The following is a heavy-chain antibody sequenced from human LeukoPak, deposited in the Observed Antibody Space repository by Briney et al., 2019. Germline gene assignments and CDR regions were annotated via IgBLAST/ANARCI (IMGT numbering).Heavy chain of an antibody. Sequence: GGSLRLSCVASGFTFSPYAMHWVRQGPGKGLEWVAVISSGGTTKYYTDSVKGRFTISRDDSKNTLYLHLNSLRLDDMAVYYCASHRVFAFDVWGQGRMVTVSS. CDR3: ASHRVFAFDV. CDR1: GFTFSPYA. V-gene: IGHV3-30-3*01. J-gene: IGHJ3*01. D-gene: IGHD5/OR15-5a*01. CDR2: ISSGGTTK.